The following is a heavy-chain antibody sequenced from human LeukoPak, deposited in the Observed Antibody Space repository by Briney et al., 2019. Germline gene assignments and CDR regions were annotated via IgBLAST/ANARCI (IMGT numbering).Heavy chain of an antibody. J-gene: IGHJ4*02. CDR3: ASDPYDFWSGYYPPVDY. Sequence: GGSLRLSCTASGFTFSAYPMTWVRQAPGKGLEWVSYISGSGDIIYYADSVKGRFTISRDNAKNSLYLQMDSLRAEDTAIYYCASDPYDFWSGYYPPVDYWGQGTLVTVSS. V-gene: IGHV3-48*04. CDR2: ISGSGDII. CDR1: GFTFSAYP. D-gene: IGHD3-3*01.